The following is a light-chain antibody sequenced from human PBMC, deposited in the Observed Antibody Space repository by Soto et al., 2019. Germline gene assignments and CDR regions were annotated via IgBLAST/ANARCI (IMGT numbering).Light chain of an antibody. CDR1: QGIYSR. V-gene: IGKV1D-12*01. CDR3: QQTDDFPLT. Sequence: DIQMTHSPSSVSASVLNTVTITFRASQGIYSRLAWYQQKPGKAPELLIYATSTLQNGVPSRFSGSGFGTDFTLSISSLQPEDSASYFCQQTDDFPLTFGGGTKVDIK. J-gene: IGKJ4*01. CDR2: ATS.